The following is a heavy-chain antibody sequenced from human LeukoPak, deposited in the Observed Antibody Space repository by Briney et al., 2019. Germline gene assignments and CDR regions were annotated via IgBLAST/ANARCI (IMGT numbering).Heavy chain of an antibody. J-gene: IGHJ4*02. CDR1: GGSFSGYY. D-gene: IGHD2-21*02. CDR3: AKERTSFVVVTAPFDY. V-gene: IGHV4-34*01. CDR2: INHSGST. Sequence: SETLSLTCAVYGGSFSGYYWSWIRQPPGKGLEWIGEINHSGSTNYNPSLKSRVTISVDTSKNQFSLKLSSVTAADTAVYYCAKERTSFVVVTAPFDYWGQGTLVTVSS.